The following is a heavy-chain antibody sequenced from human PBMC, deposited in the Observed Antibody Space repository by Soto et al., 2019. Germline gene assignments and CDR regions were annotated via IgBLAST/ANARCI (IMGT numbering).Heavy chain of an antibody. CDR1: GYTFTGYY. Sequence: ASVKVSCKASGYTFTGYYMHWVRQAPGQGLEWMGWINPNSGGTNYAQKFQGRVTMTRDTSISTAYMELSRLRSDDTAVYHCARVSYDFWSGPPGYWGQGTLVTVSS. D-gene: IGHD3-3*01. J-gene: IGHJ4*02. CDR3: ARVSYDFWSGPPGY. CDR2: INPNSGGT. V-gene: IGHV1-2*02.